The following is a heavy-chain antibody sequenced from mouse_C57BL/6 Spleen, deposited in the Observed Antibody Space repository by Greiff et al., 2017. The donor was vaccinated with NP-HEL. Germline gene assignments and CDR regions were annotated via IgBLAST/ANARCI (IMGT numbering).Heavy chain of an antibody. CDR1: GYAFSSYW. D-gene: IGHD1-1*01. J-gene: IGHJ3*01. CDR2: IYPGDGDT. Sequence: VKLVESGAELVKPGASVKISCKASGYAFSSYWMNWVKQRPGKGLEWIGQIYPGDGDTNYNGKFKGKATLTADKSSSTAYMQLSSLTSEDSAVYFCAREDYGSSLWFAYWGQGTLVTVSA. CDR3: AREDYGSSLWFAY. V-gene: IGHV1-80*01.